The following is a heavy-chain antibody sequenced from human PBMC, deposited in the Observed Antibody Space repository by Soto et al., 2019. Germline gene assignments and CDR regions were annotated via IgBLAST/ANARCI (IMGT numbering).Heavy chain of an antibody. CDR2: IYHSGST. V-gene: IGHV4-30-2*01. J-gene: IGHJ4*02. Sequence: QLQLQESGSGLVKPSQTLSLTCAVSGGSISSGGSSGSWIRQPPGKCLEWIGYIYHSGSTYYNPSLKSRVTISVDRSKNQFSLKLSSVTAADTAVYYCASAGGLGAVAADDWGQGTLVTVSS. D-gene: IGHD6-19*01. CDR3: ASAGGLGAVAADD. CDR1: GGSISSGGSS.